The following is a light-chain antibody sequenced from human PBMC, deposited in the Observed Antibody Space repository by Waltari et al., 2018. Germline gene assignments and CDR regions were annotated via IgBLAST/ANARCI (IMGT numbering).Light chain of an antibody. J-gene: IGKJ2*01. V-gene: IGKV1-9*01. Sequence: DIQLTQSPSFLSASVGDRVTITCRASQDISSYLAWYQQKPWKAPKLLIYATSTLQSGVPSRFSGSGSGTEFALTISSLQPEDFATYYCQQLNSYPRTFGQGTKLEIK. CDR3: QQLNSYPRT. CDR1: QDISSY. CDR2: ATS.